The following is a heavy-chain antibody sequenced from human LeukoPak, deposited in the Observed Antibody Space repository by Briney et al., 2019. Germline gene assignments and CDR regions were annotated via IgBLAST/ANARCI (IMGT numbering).Heavy chain of an antibody. V-gene: IGHV7-4-1*01. CDR2: INTNTGNP. CDR1: GYTFTSYA. Sequence: GASVKASCKASGYTFTSYAMNWVRQAPGQGLEWMGWINTNTGNPTYAQGFTGRFVFSLDTSVSTAYLQIGSLKAEDTAVYYCARVQYSYEGYNWFDPWGQGTLVTVSS. CDR3: ARVQYSYEGYNWFDP. D-gene: IGHD5-18*01. J-gene: IGHJ5*02.